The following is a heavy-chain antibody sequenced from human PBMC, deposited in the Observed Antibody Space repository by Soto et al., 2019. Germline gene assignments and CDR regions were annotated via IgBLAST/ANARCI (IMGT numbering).Heavy chain of an antibody. D-gene: IGHD2-2*01. Sequence: EVQLVESGGGLVQPGGSLRLSCAASGFTFSPFWMHWVRQVPGKGPVWVSRINSDGNSTSYADSVKGRFTISRDNAKNTLYLQMNRLSAEDTAVYSCASGSTHFDYWGQGTLVTVSS. J-gene: IGHJ4*02. CDR3: ASGSTHFDY. CDR2: INSDGNST. CDR1: GFTFSPFW. V-gene: IGHV3-74*01.